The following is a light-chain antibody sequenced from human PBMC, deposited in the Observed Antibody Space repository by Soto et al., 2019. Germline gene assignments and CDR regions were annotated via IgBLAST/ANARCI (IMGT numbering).Light chain of an antibody. CDR1: QTISSL. V-gene: IGKV1-5*03. J-gene: IGKJ1*01. Sequence: DIQMTQSPSTLSGSVGDRVTITCRASQTISSLLAWYQQKPGKAPKLLIYKASTLKSGIPSRFSRSRSGTEFTRTISSLQPDDFASYYCLHYNSYSEAFGQGTKVELK. CDR3: LHYNSYSEA. CDR2: KAS.